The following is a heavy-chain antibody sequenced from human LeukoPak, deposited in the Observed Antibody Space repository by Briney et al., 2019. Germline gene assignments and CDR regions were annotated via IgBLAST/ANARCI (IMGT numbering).Heavy chain of an antibody. V-gene: IGHV1-2*02. D-gene: IGHD6-13*01. CDR3: ASKTAAAGFY. Sequence: APVKVSCKASGYTFTDFYLHWVRQAPGQGLEWMGWINPNSGDTNYAQKFQARVTMTRDTSINTAYLELSGLKSDDTAVYFCASKTAAAGFYWGQGTLVTVSS. J-gene: IGHJ4*02. CDR1: GYTFTDFY. CDR2: INPNSGDT.